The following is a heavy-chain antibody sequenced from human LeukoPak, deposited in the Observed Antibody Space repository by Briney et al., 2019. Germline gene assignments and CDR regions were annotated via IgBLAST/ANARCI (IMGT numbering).Heavy chain of an antibody. D-gene: IGHD5-24*01. CDR1: GFTFSSYA. Sequence: GGSLRLSCAASGFTFSSYAMHWVRQAPGKGLEWVAVISYDGSNKYYADSVKGRFTIPRDNSKNTLYLQMNSLRAEDTAVYYCARESSQDNPAFDIWGQGTMVTVSS. CDR2: ISYDGSNK. CDR3: ARESSQDNPAFDI. V-gene: IGHV3-30*04. J-gene: IGHJ3*02.